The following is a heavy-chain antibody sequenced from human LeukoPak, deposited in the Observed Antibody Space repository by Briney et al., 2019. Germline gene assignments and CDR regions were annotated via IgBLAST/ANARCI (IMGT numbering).Heavy chain of an antibody. CDR3: ARGSAPRYYYYYYMDV. CDR2: INHSGST. Sequence: PPETLSLTCAVYGGSFIGYYWSWIRQPPGKGLEWIGEINHSGSTNYNPSLKSRVTISVDTSKNQFSLKLSSVTAADTAVYYCARGSAPRYYYYYYMDVWGRGTAVTVSS. CDR1: GGSFIGYY. V-gene: IGHV4-34*01. D-gene: IGHD6-6*01. J-gene: IGHJ6*03.